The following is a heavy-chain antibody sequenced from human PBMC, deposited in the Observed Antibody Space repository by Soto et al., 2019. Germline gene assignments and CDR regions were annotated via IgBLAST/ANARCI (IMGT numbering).Heavy chain of an antibody. Sequence: QVQLVQSGAEVKKPGASVNISCQASGFTFSDTLINWVRQGPGQSLEWMGWINPANENTRYSVSCQGRVTISSLSAASTPYVALSDLTSEDTAVYYCARDIVSVGPRANYAFDVWGQGTMITVSS. J-gene: IGHJ3*01. V-gene: IGHV1-3*01. CDR3: ARDIVSVGPRANYAFDV. CDR2: INPANENT. D-gene: IGHD1-26*01. CDR1: GFTFSDTL.